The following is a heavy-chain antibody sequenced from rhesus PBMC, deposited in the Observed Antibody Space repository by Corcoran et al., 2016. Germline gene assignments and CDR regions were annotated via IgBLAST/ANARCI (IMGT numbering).Heavy chain of an antibody. V-gene: IGHV4-169*02. D-gene: IGHD4-29*01. CDR1: GGSISSSY. CDR2: IYGSGRTA. Sequence: QLQLQESGPGLVKPSETLSVTCAVSGGSISSSYWSWIRQAPGKGLEWIGYIYGSGRTATYNPALKSRVTLSVDTSKRQLALKLSSVTAADTAVYYCASAGYGSHRFDVWGPGVLVTVSS. CDR3: ASAGYGSHRFDV. J-gene: IGHJ5-1*01.